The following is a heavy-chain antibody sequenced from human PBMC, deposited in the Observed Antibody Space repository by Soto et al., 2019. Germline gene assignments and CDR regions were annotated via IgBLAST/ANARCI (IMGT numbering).Heavy chain of an antibody. D-gene: IGHD1-26*01. Sequence: GSLRLSCAASGFTFSSYGMHWVRQAPGKGLEWVAVISYDGSNKYYADSVKGRFTISRDNSKNTLYLQMNSLRAEDTAVYYCARSPYSVSYLAYFDYWGQGTLVTVSS. CDR1: GFTFSSYG. J-gene: IGHJ4*02. V-gene: IGHV3-30*03. CDR3: ARSPYSVSYLAYFDY. CDR2: ISYDGSNK.